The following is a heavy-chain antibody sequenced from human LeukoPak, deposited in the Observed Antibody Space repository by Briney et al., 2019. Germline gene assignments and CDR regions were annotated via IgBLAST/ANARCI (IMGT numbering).Heavy chain of an antibody. CDR2: IYYSGST. V-gene: IGHV4-30-4*01. J-gene: IGHJ3*02. CDR3: ARRRLRPEAFDI. D-gene: IGHD4-17*01. Sequence: SETLSLTCTVSGGSISSGDYYWSWIRQPPGKGLEWIGYIYYSGSTYYNPSLKSRVTISVDTSKNQFSLKLSSVTAADTAVYYCARRRLRPEAFDIWGQGTMVTVSS. CDR1: GGSISSGDYY.